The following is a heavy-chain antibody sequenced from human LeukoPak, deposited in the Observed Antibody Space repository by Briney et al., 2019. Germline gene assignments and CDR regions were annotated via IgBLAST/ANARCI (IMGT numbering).Heavy chain of an antibody. CDR2: IYHSGST. V-gene: IGHV4-4*02. CDR1: GGSISGSNW. Sequence: SGTLSLTCAVSGGSISGSNWWSWVRQPPGKGLEWIGEIYHSGSTNYNPSLKSRVTISVDKSKNQFSLKLSSVTAADTAVYYCARAIYGEFAWDYYMDVWGKGTTVTVSS. CDR3: ARAIYGEFAWDYYMDV. D-gene: IGHD3-10*01. J-gene: IGHJ6*03.